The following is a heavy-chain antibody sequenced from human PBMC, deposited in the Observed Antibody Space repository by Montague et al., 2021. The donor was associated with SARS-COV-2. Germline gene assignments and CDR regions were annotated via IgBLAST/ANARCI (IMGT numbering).Heavy chain of an antibody. D-gene: IGHD6-25*01. CDR2: IFGSGAGT. Sequence: SLRLSCAASGFAFNNFAMTWVRQPPGKGLEWVSSIFGSGAGTYYADSVQGRFTISRDNSRNTLYLQMNSLRAEDTAKYYGAKQTGAGAIVYWYFDLWGRGTVVSVSS. CDR1: GFAFNNFA. V-gene: IGHV3-23*01. J-gene: IGHJ2*01. CDR3: AKQTGAGAIVYWYFDL.